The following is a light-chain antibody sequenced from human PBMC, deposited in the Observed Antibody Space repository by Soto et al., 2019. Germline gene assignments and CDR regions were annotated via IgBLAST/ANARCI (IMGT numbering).Light chain of an antibody. CDR3: QHYATSLTT. Sequence: DIQLTQSPSFLSASVGDRVTITCRASQGISSYLAWYQQKPGKAPKLLIYAASTLQSGVPSRFSGSGSGTEFTLTISSLQPEDFATYYCQHYATSLTTFGQGTRVEIK. CDR1: QGISSY. CDR2: AAS. J-gene: IGKJ1*01. V-gene: IGKV1-9*01.